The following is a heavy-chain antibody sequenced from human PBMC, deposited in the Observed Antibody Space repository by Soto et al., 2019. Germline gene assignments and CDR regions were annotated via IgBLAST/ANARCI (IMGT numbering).Heavy chain of an antibody. J-gene: IGHJ4*02. D-gene: IGHD3-3*01. CDR3: ASGRDDFWSGYYGRFDY. Sequence: TXSLACTVSGGAISSSSYYWGWIRQPPGKGLEWIGSIYYSGSTYYNPSLKSRVTISVDTSKNQFSLKLRSVTAADTAAYYCASGRDDFWSGYYGRFDYWGQGTLVTVYS. CDR2: IYYSGST. CDR1: GGAISSSSYY. V-gene: IGHV4-39*01.